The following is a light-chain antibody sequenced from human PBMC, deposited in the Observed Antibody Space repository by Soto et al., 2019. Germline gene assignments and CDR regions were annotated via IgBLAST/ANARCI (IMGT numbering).Light chain of an antibody. CDR3: HQYGSSPYT. J-gene: IGKJ2*01. CDR2: DAS. V-gene: IGKV3D-20*01. Sequence: EIVLTQSPATLSLSPGERATLYCGASQSVSSSYLAWYQQKPGLAPRLLIYDASSRATGIPDRVSGSGSGTDFTLTISRLEPADFAVYYCHQYGSSPYTCGQGTKLEIK. CDR1: QSVSSSY.